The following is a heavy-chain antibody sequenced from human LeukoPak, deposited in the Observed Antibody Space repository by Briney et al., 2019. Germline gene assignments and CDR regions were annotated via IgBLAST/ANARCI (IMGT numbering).Heavy chain of an antibody. D-gene: IGHD3-10*01. Sequence: ASVKVSCKASGYTFTSYDINWVRQATGQRLEWMGWMNPNSGNTGYAQKFQGRVTMTRNTSISTAYMELSSPRSEDTAVYYCARGVFDYGSGSYYTTWGQGTLVTVSS. CDR3: ARGVFDYGSGSYYTT. CDR2: MNPNSGNT. CDR1: GYTFTSYD. J-gene: IGHJ5*02. V-gene: IGHV1-8*01.